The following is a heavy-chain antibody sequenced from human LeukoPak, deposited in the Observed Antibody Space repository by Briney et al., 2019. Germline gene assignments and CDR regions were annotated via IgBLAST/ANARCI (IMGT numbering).Heavy chain of an antibody. V-gene: IGHV3-30*18. CDR2: ISYDGSNK. Sequence: GGSLRLSCAASGFTFSTYAMHWVRQVRQAPGKGLEWVAIISYDGSNKYYADSVKGRFTISRDNSKNTLYLQMNSLRAEDTAVYYCAKDLYSSGWYRRSVAFDIWGQGTTVTVSS. CDR3: AKDLYSSGWYRRSVAFDI. D-gene: IGHD6-19*01. J-gene: IGHJ3*02. CDR1: GFTFSTYA.